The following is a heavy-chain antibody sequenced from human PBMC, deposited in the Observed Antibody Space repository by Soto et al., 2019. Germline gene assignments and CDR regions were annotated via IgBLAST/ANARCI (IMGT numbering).Heavy chain of an antibody. V-gene: IGHV2-5*02. Sequence: QITLKESGPTLVKPTQTLTLTCTFSGFSLSTSGVGVGWIRQPPGKALEWLALIYWDDDKRYSPSLKSRLTITKDTSKNQVVLTMTNMDPVYTATYYGAHREYYDSSGYPKKKNWFDPWGQGTLVTVSS. D-gene: IGHD3-22*01. CDR3: AHREYYDSSGYPKKKNWFDP. CDR1: GFSLSTSGVG. CDR2: IYWDDDK. J-gene: IGHJ5*02.